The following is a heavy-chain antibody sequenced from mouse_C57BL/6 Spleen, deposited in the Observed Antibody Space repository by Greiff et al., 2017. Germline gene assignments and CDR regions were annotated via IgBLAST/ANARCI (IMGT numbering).Heavy chain of an antibody. D-gene: IGHD1-1*01. Sequence: QVQLQQPGAELVKPGASVKMSCKASGYAFSSYWMDWVKQRPGKGLEWIGSIYPGDGDTNYNEKFKGKATLTEDKSSSTAYMQLSSLTSEDSAVYFCAGYGSSYWYFDVWGKGTTVTVSS. J-gene: IGHJ1*03. V-gene: IGHV1-82*01. CDR2: IYPGDGDT. CDR3: AGYGSSYWYFDV. CDR1: GYAFSSYW.